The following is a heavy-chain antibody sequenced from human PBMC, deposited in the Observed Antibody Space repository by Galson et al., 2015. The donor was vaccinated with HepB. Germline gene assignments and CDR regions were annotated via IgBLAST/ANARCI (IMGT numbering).Heavy chain of an antibody. J-gene: IGHJ4*02. Sequence: SLRLSCAASEFIFSDYGMHWVRQAPGKGLEWVALIWKDGTNQYYSDSVKGRFTIPRDNSKKTLYLQMNSLRAEDTAVYYCAREDKNVAVAALDSWGQGTMVIVSS. CDR1: EFIFSDYG. CDR3: AREDKNVAVAALDS. CDR2: IWKDGTNQ. D-gene: IGHD6-19*01. V-gene: IGHV3-33*08.